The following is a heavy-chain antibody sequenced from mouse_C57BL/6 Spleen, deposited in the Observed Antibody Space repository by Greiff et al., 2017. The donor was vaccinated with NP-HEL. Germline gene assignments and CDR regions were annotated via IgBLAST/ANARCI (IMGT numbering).Heavy chain of an antibody. D-gene: IGHD1-1*01. Sequence: VQLQQSGAELVRPGASVKLSCTASGFNIKDYYMHWVKQRHEQGLEWIGRIDPEDGDTEYAPKFQGKATMTADTSSNTAYLQLSSLTSEDTAVYYCTTAEYYYGRELAYWGQGTLVTVSA. CDR1: GFNIKDYY. CDR2: IDPEDGDT. J-gene: IGHJ3*01. V-gene: IGHV14-1*01. CDR3: TTAEYYYGRELAY.